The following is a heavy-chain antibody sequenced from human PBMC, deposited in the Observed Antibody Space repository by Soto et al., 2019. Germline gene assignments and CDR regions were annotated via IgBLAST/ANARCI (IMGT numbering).Heavy chain of an antibody. CDR3: ARGYGYSSGWYSSYYFDY. CDR1: GYTFTSYD. V-gene: IGHV1-8*01. Sequence: ASVKVSCKASGYTFTSYDINWVRQATGQGLEWMGWMNPNSGNTGYAQKFQGRVTMTRNTSISTAYMELSSLRSEDTAVYYCARGYGYSSGWYSSYYFDYWGQGTLVTVSS. D-gene: IGHD6-19*01. J-gene: IGHJ4*02. CDR2: MNPNSGNT.